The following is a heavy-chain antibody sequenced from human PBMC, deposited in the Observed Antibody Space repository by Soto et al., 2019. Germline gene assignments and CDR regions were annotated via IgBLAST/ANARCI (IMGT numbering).Heavy chain of an antibody. CDR1: GYTFTSYD. CDR3: ARASCSGGRCYGYYYYGMDV. Sequence: QVQLVQSGAEVKKPGASVKVSCKACGYTFTSYDINWVRQATGQGLEWMGWMNPNSGNTGYAQKFQGRVTMTRNTSISTAYMELSSLRSEDTAVYYCARASCSGGRCYGYYYYGMDVWGQGTTVTVSS. J-gene: IGHJ6*02. CDR2: MNPNSGNT. D-gene: IGHD2-15*01. V-gene: IGHV1-8*01.